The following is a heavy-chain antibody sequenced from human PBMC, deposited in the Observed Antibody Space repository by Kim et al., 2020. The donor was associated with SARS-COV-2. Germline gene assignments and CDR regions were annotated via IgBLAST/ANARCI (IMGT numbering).Heavy chain of an antibody. V-gene: IGHV3-9*01. CDR3: AKLGRGYSGYDGFDY. D-gene: IGHD5-12*01. J-gene: IGHJ4*02. Sequence: DSVKGRFTISRDNAKNSLYLQMNSLRAEDTALYYCAKLGRGYSGYDGFDYWGQGTLVTVSS.